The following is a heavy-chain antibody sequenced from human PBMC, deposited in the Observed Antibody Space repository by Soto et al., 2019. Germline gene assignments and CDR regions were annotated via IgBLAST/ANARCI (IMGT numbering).Heavy chain of an antibody. CDR3: ARAGGFPSGGYGSFSY. CDR1: GDSVSSNSAA. Sequence: SHTLSLTCVISGDSVSSNSAAWNWISQSPSRGLEWLGRTYYRSKLYNYYAVSVKSRITINPDPSKNQFSLQLNSVTPEDTPVYSCARAGGFPSGGYGSFSYWRRGTLVAVPS. J-gene: IGHJ4*02. V-gene: IGHV6-1*01. D-gene: IGHD6-19*01. CDR2: TYYRSKLYN.